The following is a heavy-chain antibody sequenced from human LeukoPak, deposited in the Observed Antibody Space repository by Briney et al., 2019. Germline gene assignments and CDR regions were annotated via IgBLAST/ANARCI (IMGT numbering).Heavy chain of an antibody. Sequence: GASVKVSCKASGYTFTSYDINWVRQATGQGLEWMGWMNPNSGNTGYAQKFQGRVTMTRNTSISTAYMELSSLRSEDTAVYYCARAVVARRPLGYWGQGTLVTVSS. V-gene: IGHV1-8*01. CDR3: ARAVVARRPLGY. J-gene: IGHJ4*02. CDR1: GYTFTSYD. D-gene: IGHD2-15*01. CDR2: MNPNSGNT.